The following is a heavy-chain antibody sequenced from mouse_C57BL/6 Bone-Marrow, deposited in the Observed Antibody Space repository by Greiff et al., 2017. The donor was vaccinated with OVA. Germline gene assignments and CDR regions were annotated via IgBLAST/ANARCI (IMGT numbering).Heavy chain of an antibody. Sequence: VQLQQSGPELVKPGASVKISCKASGYAFSSSWMNWVKQRPGKGLEWIGRIYPGDGDTNYNGKFKGQATLTEAKSSSTAYMQISMLTSEDTAVYFLARLKVSYFDYGGQGTTLTVSS. CDR1: GYAFSSSW. V-gene: IGHV1-82*01. D-gene: IGHD1-3*01. CDR3: ARLKVSYFDY. J-gene: IGHJ2*01. CDR2: IYPGDGDT.